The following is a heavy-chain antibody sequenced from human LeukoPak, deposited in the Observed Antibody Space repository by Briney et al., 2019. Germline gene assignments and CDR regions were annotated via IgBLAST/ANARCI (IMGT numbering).Heavy chain of an antibody. J-gene: IGHJ3*02. CDR1: GYSFTGYY. Sequence: ASVKVSCKASGYSFTGYYIQWVRQAPGQGLEWMGWINLNSGGTNYAQKFQGRVTTTRDTPISTAYMELSRLRSDDTAVYYCARGGKVMITMVRGALASRDAFDIWGQGTMVTVSS. D-gene: IGHD3-10*01. V-gene: IGHV1-2*02. CDR3: ARGGKVMITMVRGALASRDAFDI. CDR2: INLNSGGT.